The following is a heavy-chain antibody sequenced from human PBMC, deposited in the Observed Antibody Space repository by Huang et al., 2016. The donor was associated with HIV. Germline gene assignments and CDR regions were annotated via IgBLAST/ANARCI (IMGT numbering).Heavy chain of an antibody. Sequence: EVQLVESGGKLIQTGGYLGLACAGSGFRFDNSAMYWVRQGPGNGREWVSSISWNSANIAYGDSVKGRFTISRDNARNSLYLQMNSLRPDDTALYYCVKGDIVGTANFFDYWGQGTQVSVSS. CDR1: GFRFDNSA. V-gene: IGHV3-9*01. D-gene: IGHD1-26*01. CDR2: ISWNSANI. J-gene: IGHJ4*02. CDR3: VKGDIVGTANFFDY.